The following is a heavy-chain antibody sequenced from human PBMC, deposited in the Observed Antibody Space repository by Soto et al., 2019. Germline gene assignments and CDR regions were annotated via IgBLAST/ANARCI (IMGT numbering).Heavy chain of an antibody. CDR3: EKDKYSRSWYF. CDR2: IDKSGGDT. J-gene: IGHJ4*02. V-gene: IGHV3-23*05. Sequence: VGSLRLSCAASGFTFTNYLMTWFLQAPGKGLEWVSSIDKSGGDTYYADSVKGRFTISRDNSKSTLYLQMNGLRAEDTALYYCEKDKYSRSWYFWGQRTPVTVSS. D-gene: IGHD2-2*01. CDR1: GFTFTNYL.